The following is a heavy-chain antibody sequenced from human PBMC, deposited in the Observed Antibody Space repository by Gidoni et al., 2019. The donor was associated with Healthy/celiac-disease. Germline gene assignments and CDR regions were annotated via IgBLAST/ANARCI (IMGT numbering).Heavy chain of an antibody. Sequence: EVQLVESGGGLVKPGGSLRLSCAASGFPFSSYSMNWVRQAPGKGGEWVSSISSSSSYIYYADSVKGRFTISRDNAKNSLYLQMNSLRAEDTAVYYCARDPYGDYYFDYWGQGTLVTVSS. J-gene: IGHJ4*02. V-gene: IGHV3-21*01. CDR2: ISSSSSYI. D-gene: IGHD4-17*01. CDR3: ARDPYGDYYFDY. CDR1: GFPFSSYS.